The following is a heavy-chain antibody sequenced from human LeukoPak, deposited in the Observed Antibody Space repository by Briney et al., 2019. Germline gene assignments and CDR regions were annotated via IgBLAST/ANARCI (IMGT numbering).Heavy chain of an antibody. Sequence: TGGSLRLSCAASGFTFSSYSMNWVRQAPGKGLEWVSSISSSSSYIYYADSVKGRFTVSRDNAKNSLYLQMNSLRAEDTAVYYCARAGASIVVVTAIDAFDIWGQGTMVTVSS. J-gene: IGHJ3*02. CDR2: ISSSSSYI. CDR3: ARAGASIVVVTAIDAFDI. CDR1: GFTFSSYS. D-gene: IGHD2-21*02. V-gene: IGHV3-21*01.